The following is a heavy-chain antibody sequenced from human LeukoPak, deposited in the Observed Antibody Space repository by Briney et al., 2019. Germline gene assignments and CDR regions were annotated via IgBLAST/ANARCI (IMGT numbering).Heavy chain of an antibody. V-gene: IGHV4-31*03. Sequence: SETLSLTCTVSGGSISSGGYYWSWIRQHPGKGLEWIRYIYYSGSTYYNPSLKSRVTISVDTSKNQFSLKLSSVTAADTAVYYCARALKYDFWSGYYSYYFDYWGQGTLVTVSS. CDR1: GGSISSGGYY. J-gene: IGHJ4*02. CDR3: ARALKYDFWSGYYSYYFDY. CDR2: IYYSGST. D-gene: IGHD3-3*01.